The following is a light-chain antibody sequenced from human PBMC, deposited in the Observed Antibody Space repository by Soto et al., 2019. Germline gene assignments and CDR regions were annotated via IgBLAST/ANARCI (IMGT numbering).Light chain of an antibody. V-gene: IGLV2-14*01. CDR3: NSYSGGNTLYV. CDR2: DVT. CDR1: SNDIGGYNF. Sequence: QSVLTQPASVAGAAGQAITIPCNGTSNDIGGYNFVSWFQQHPGKAPKLLICDVTRRPSGVSDRFSGSKSGNTASLTISGLQAEDEADCYCNSYSGGNTLYVFGSGTKVTVL. J-gene: IGLJ1*01.